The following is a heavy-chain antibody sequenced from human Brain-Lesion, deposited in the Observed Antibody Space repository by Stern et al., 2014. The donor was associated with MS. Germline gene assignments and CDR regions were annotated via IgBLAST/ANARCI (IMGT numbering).Heavy chain of an antibody. CDR3: TILSGPYDH. CDR2: INRDGSTT. Sequence: EDQLVESGGGLVQPGGSLRLSCAASGFIFSNSWMHWVRQAPGKGLVWVSRINRDGSTTTYADSVKGRFTISRDNAKNTLYLQMSSLRAEDTAVYYCTILSGPYDHWGQGTLVTVSS. J-gene: IGHJ4*02. CDR1: GFIFSNSW. V-gene: IGHV3-74*02. D-gene: IGHD3-10*01.